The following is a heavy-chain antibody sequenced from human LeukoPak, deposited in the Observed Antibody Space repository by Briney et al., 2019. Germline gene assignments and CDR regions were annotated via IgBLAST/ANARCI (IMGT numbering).Heavy chain of an antibody. Sequence: ASETLSLTCTVSGGSISSYYWSWIRQPAGKGLEWIGRIYGSGSTNYNPSLWGRVTMSVDTSKNQVSLHLSSVTAADTAVYYGARDLGGLYYDSSGTDYWGQGTLVTVSS. CDR1: GGSISSYY. D-gene: IGHD3-22*01. V-gene: IGHV4-4*07. J-gene: IGHJ4*02. CDR3: ARDLGGLYYDSSGTDY. CDR2: IYGSGST.